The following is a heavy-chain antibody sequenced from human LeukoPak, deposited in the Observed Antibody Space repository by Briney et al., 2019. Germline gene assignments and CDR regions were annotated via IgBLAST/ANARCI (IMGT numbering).Heavy chain of an antibody. CDR1: GGTFSSYA. J-gene: IGHJ1*01. Sequence: ASVKVSCTASGGTFSSYAISWVRQAPGQGLEWMGGIIPIFGTANYAQKFQGRVTITADESTSTAYMELSSLRSEDTAVYYCARSQSYYYDSSGGSEYFQHWGQGTLVTVSS. V-gene: IGHV1-69*13. D-gene: IGHD3-22*01. CDR2: IIPIFGTA. CDR3: ARSQSYYYDSSGGSEYFQH.